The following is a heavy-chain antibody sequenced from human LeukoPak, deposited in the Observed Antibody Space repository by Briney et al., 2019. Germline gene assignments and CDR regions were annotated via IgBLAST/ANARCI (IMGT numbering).Heavy chain of an antibody. CDR1: GGTFSSYA. J-gene: IGHJ4*02. CDR3: ARDLGYGAYCGGDCYWGIDY. V-gene: IGHV1-69*06. Sequence: RASVKVSCKASGGTFSSYAISWVRQAPGQGLEWMGGIIPIFGTANYAQKFQGRVTITADKSTSTAYMELSSLRSEDTAVYYCARDLGYGAYCGGDCYWGIDYWGQGTLVTVSS. CDR2: IIPIFGTA. D-gene: IGHD2-21*02.